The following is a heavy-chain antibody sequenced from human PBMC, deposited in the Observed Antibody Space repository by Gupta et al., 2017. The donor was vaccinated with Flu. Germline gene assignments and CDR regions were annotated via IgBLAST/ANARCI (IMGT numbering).Heavy chain of an antibody. D-gene: IGHD2-21*01. Sequence: VMHWVRQAPGKGLEWVAVIWYDGTGQCGAESVKGRVVISSDNAKNTIYLEINRMSAEKTGVNYCAKDKYGGYGIRPSVCFDPWGQGTLVTVSS. CDR3: AKDKYGGYGIRPSVCFDP. CDR1: V. V-gene: IGHV3-33*06. J-gene: IGHJ5*02. CDR2: IWYDGTGQ.